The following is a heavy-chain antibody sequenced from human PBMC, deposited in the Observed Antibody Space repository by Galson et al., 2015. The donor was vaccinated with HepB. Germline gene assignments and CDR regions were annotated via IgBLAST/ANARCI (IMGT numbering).Heavy chain of an antibody. CDR3: ARDMGYFDY. J-gene: IGHJ4*02. Sequence: ETLSLTCTVSGGSISGYYWSWIRQPPGKGLEWIGEINHSGSTNYNPSLKSRVTISVDTSKNQFSLKLSSVTAADTAVYYCARDMGYFDYWGQGTLVTVSS. D-gene: IGHD3-10*01. V-gene: IGHV4-34*01. CDR1: GGSISGYY. CDR2: INHSGST.